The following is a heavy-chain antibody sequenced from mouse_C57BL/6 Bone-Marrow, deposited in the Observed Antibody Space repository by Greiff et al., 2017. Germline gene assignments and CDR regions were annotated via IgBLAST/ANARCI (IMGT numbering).Heavy chain of an antibody. V-gene: IGHV5-6*02. CDR2: IISGGGYT. J-gene: IGHJ3*01. Sequence: EVMLVESGGDLVKPGGSLKLSCAASGFTFSSYGMSWVRQAPDKRLEWVATIISGGGYTYYPASVKGRFTISRDNAKNTLYLQMSSLKSEDTAMYYCARRALYGGFAYWGQGTLVTVSA. D-gene: IGHD2-10*02. CDR1: GFTFSSYG. CDR3: ARRALYGGFAY.